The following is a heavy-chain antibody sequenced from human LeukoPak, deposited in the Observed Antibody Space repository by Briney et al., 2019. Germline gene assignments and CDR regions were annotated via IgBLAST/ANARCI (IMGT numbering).Heavy chain of an antibody. Sequence: SETLSLICAVYGGSFSGYYWSWIRQPPGKGLEWIGEINHRGSTNYNPSLKSRVTISVDTSKNQFSLKLSSVTAADTAVYYCARDYEGYSSSWTRYYFDYWGQGTLVTVSS. J-gene: IGHJ4*02. CDR3: ARDYEGYSSSWTRYYFDY. CDR1: GGSFSGYY. CDR2: INHRGST. V-gene: IGHV4-34*01. D-gene: IGHD6-13*01.